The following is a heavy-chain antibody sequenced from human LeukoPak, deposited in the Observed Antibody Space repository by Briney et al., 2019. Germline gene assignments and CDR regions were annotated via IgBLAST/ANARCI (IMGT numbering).Heavy chain of an antibody. CDR2: MNPNSGNT. CDR1: GYTFASYD. D-gene: IGHD3-10*01. Sequence: ASVKVSCKASGYTFASYDINWVRQATGQGLEGMGWMNPNSGNTGYAQKFQGRVTMTRNTSISTAYMELSSLRSEDTAVYYCASPLYGSGSTKDYYGMDVWGQGTTVTVSS. CDR3: ASPLYGSGSTKDYYGMDV. J-gene: IGHJ6*02. V-gene: IGHV1-8*01.